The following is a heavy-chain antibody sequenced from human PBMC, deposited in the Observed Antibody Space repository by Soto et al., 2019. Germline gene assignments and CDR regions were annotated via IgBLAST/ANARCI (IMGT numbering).Heavy chain of an antibody. D-gene: IGHD2-21*02. Sequence: QVQLVQSGAEVKKPGASVKVSCKASGYTFTGYYMHWVRQAPGQGLEWMGWINPNSGGTNYAQKFPGWVTITRGPSISTAYMELSRLRSDDTAVYYCARAHCGGGGYSRVDYWGQGTLVTVSS. V-gene: IGHV1-2*04. CDR2: INPNSGGT. CDR3: ARAHCGGGGYSRVDY. CDR1: GYTFTGYY. J-gene: IGHJ4*02.